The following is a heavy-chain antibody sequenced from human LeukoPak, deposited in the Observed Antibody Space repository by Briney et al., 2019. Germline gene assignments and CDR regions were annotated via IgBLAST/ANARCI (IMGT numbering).Heavy chain of an antibody. CDR3: AREGGKDSGSYRAFDY. CDR1: GGSISNTNW. D-gene: IGHD1-26*01. Sequence: SETLSLTCGVSGGSISNTNWWTWFRQPPGKGPEWIGYIYYSGSTYYNPSLKSRVTISVDTSKNQFSLKLSSVTAADTAVYYCAREGGKDSGSYRAFDYWGQGTLVTVSS. CDR2: IYYSGST. V-gene: IGHV4-30-4*01. J-gene: IGHJ4*02.